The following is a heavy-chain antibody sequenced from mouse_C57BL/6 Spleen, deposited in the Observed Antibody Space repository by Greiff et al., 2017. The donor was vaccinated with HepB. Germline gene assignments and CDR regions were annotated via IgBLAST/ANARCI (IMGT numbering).Heavy chain of an antibody. Sequence: DVKLVESGGGLVQPGGSLKLSCAASGFTFSDYYMYWVRQTPEKRLEWVAYISNGGGSTYYPDTVKGRFTISRDNAKNTLYLQMSRLKSEDTAMYYCARPKDYYYAMDYWGQGTAVTVSS. CDR3: ARPKDYYYAMDY. V-gene: IGHV5-12*01. J-gene: IGHJ4*01. CDR1: GFTFSDYY. CDR2: ISNGGGST.